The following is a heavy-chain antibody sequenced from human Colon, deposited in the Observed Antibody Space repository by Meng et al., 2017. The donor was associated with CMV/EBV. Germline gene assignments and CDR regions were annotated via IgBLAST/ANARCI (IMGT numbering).Heavy chain of an antibody. D-gene: IGHD2-2*01. CDR2: IYSGGST. CDR3: ARDVGLVVPAGVFNWFDP. Sequence: GGSLRLSCAASGFTVSSNYMSWVSQAPGKGLEWVSVIYSGGSTYYADSVKGRFTISRDNSKNTLYLQMNSLRAEDTAVYYCARDVGLVVPAGVFNWFDPWGQGTLVTVSS. CDR1: GFTVSSNY. V-gene: IGHV3-66*02. J-gene: IGHJ5*02.